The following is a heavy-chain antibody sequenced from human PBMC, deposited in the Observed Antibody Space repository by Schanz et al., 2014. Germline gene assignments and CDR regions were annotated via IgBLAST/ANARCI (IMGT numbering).Heavy chain of an antibody. CDR2: ISDSGDST. V-gene: IGHV3-48*04. D-gene: IGHD3-16*01. Sequence: EVQLVESGGGLVQPGGSLRLSCAASGFTFSTYWMHWVRQAPGKGLEWVSDISDSGDSTHYADSVKGRFTISRDNAKNSLYLQMSSLKADDTAVYYCVRLDVHDYWGQGTLVTVSA. CDR3: VRLDVHDY. J-gene: IGHJ4*02. CDR1: GFTFSTYW.